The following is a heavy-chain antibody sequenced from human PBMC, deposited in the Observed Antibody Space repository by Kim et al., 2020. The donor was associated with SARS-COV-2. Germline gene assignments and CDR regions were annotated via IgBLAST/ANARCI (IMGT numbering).Heavy chain of an antibody. Sequence: GGSLRLSCVASGFTFTRRAMSWVRQAPGKGLEWIASVNNGGNAYYADSVKGRFTVSRDITKDTLFLQMNRLRAEDTALYYCAKDHPSSGWPTFDSWGQGTLVAVSS. V-gene: IGHV3-23*01. CDR3: AKDHPSSGWPTFDS. D-gene: IGHD6-19*01. CDR1: GFTFTRRA. CDR2: VNNGGNA. J-gene: IGHJ4*02.